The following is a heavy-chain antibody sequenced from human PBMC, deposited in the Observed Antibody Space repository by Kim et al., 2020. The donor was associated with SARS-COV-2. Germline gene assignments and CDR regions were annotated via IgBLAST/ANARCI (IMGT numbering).Heavy chain of an antibody. J-gene: IGHJ6*01. CDR3: ARDVGVGTLSTGGVDV. D-gene: IGHD2-21*01. CDR2: ILYSGDT. CDR1: GDSITSAGFY. Sequence: SETLSLTCTVSGDSITSAGFYWSWIRQHPGKGLEWIGFILYSGDTYYNPSLNSRVTISMDTSKNQFSLKVTSVTAADTAVYYCARDVGVGTLSTGGVDV. V-gene: IGHV4-31*03.